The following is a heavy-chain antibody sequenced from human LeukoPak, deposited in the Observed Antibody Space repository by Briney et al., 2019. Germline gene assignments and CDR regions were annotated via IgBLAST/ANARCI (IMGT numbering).Heavy chain of an antibody. CDR2: IYHSGST. J-gene: IGHJ4*02. Sequence: SETLSLTCAVSGGSISSSNWWSWVRQPPGKGLEWIGEIYHSGSTNYNPSLKSRVTISVDTSKNQFSLKLSSVTAADTAVYYCASQWLVLRGRFDYWGQGTLVTVSS. V-gene: IGHV4-4*02. CDR1: GGSISSSNW. CDR3: ASQWLVLRGRFDY. D-gene: IGHD6-19*01.